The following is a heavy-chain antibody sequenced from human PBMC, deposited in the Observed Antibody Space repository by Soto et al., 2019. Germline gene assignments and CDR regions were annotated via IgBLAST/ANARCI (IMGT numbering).Heavy chain of an antibody. CDR1: GGTFSSYA. D-gene: IGHD3-22*01. CDR3: ARGGISSCYYDY. J-gene: IGHJ4*02. Sequence: QVQLVQSGAEVKKPGSSVKVSCKASGGTFSSYAISWVRQAPGQGLEWMGGIIPIYGTANYAQKFQDRVTITADESTTTAHMELSSLRSEDTAVYDCARGGISSCYYDYWGQGTLVTVSS. CDR2: IIPIYGTA. V-gene: IGHV1-69*01.